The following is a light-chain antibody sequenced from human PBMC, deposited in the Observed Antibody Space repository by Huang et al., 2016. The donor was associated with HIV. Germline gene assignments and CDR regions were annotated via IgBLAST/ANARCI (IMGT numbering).Light chain of an antibody. V-gene: IGKV1-39*01. CDR2: AAS. Sequence: IQMAQSPPSLAGFIGDRVTISCRASQNIIKFVNWYQHKPGKAPKLLIYAASSLHRDVPARFSGSRSGTDFTLTINGLRPEDSATYYCQQSYHSPIPSFGGGTKVEIK. CDR3: QQSYHSPIPS. CDR1: QNIIKF. J-gene: IGKJ4*01.